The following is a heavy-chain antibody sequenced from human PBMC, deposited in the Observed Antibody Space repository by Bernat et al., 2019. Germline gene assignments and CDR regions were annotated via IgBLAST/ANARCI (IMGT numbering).Heavy chain of an antibody. CDR3: ARHQKTLEWLIYGGDYYYYYMDV. CDR1: GFTVSSNY. D-gene: IGHD3-3*01. Sequence: EVQLVESGGGLIQPGGSLRLSCAASGFTVSSNYMSWVRQAPGKGLEWVSVSYTDGSTSYADSVKGRFSISRDNSKNTLYLKMNSLRDEDTAVYYCARHQKTLEWLIYGGDYYYYYMDVWGKGTTVTVSS. V-gene: IGHV3-53*01. CDR2: SYTDGST. J-gene: IGHJ6*03.